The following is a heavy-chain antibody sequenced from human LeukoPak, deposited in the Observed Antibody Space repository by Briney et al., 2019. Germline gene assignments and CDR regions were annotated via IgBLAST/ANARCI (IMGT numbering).Heavy chain of an antibody. J-gene: IGHJ6*02. Sequence: SVKVSCKASGGTFSSYAISWVRQAPGQGLEWMGGIIPIFGTANYAQKFQGRVAITADESTSTAYMELSSLRSEDTAVYYCARAWDTAMANYYYYGMDVWGQGTTVTVSS. V-gene: IGHV1-69*13. CDR1: GGTFSSYA. CDR2: IIPIFGTA. CDR3: ARAWDTAMANYYYYGMDV. D-gene: IGHD5-18*01.